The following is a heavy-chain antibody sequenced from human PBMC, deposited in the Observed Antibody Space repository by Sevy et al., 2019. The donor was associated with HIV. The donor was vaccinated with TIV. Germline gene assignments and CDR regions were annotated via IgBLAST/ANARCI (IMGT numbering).Heavy chain of an antibody. CDR3: ARLKRITIFGVVIPDLFDP. J-gene: IGHJ5*02. CDR1: GGSISSSSYY. D-gene: IGHD3-3*01. Sequence: SETLSLTCTVSGGSISSSSYYWGWIRQPPGKGLEWIGSIYYSGSTYYNPSLKSRVTISVDTSKNQFSLKLSSLTAADTAVYYCARLKRITIFGVVIPDLFDPWGQGTLVTVSS. CDR2: IYYSGST. V-gene: IGHV4-39*01.